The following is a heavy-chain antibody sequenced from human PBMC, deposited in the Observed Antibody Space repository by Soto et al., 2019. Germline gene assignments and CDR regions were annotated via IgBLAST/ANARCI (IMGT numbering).Heavy chain of an antibody. J-gene: IGHJ6*02. D-gene: IGHD3-10*01. CDR3: VREYLKYFYVSGSPYGMVV. Sequence: GSLRLSCAASGFTFSSYAMHWVRQAPGKGLEWVAVISYDGSNKYYADSVKGRFTISRDNSKDTLYLQMNSLRAEVTAVYYCVREYLKYFYVSGSPYGMVVWGQGTTVTVSS. V-gene: IGHV3-30-3*01. CDR2: ISYDGSNK. CDR1: GFTFSSYA.